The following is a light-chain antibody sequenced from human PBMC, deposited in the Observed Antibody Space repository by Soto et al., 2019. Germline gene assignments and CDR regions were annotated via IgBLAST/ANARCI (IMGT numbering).Light chain of an antibody. CDR3: QQRSSWPRLT. J-gene: IGKJ4*01. CDR2: DAS. CDR1: QSVSIS. Sequence: EIVLTQSPATLSLSPGERATLSCRASQSVSISLAWYQQKPGQAPRLLIYDASNRATGIPARFSGSGSGTDFTLTISSLEPEDFAVYYCQQRSSWPRLTFGGGTKVDIK. V-gene: IGKV3-11*01.